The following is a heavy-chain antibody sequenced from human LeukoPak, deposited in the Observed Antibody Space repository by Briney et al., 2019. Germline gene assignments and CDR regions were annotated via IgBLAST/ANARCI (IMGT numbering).Heavy chain of an antibody. CDR3: ARDRPYMIGYYYYYYMDV. V-gene: IGHV1-2*02. Sequence: EASVKASCKASGYTFTGYYMHWVRQAPGQGLEWMGWINPNSGGTNYAQKFQGRVTMTRDTSISTAYMELSRLRSDDTAVYYCARDRPYMIGYYYYYYMDVWGKGTTVTVSS. CDR1: GYTFTGYY. CDR2: INPNSGGT. D-gene: IGHD3-22*01. J-gene: IGHJ6*03.